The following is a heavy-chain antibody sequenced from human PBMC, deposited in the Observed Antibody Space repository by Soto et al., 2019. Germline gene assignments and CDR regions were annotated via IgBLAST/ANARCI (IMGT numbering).Heavy chain of an antibody. CDR3: ALDYYGSGSYPNDAFDI. CDR1: GFTFSSSA. Sequence: EVQLLESGGGWVQPGGSLRLSCAASGFTFSSSAMSWVRQAPGKRLEWVSAISGSGGSPYYADSVKGRFTISRDNYKKTLYLQMNSLRAEDTAVYYCALDYYGSGSYPNDAFDIWGQGTMVTVSS. V-gene: IGHV3-23*01. D-gene: IGHD3-10*01. CDR2: ISGSGGSP. J-gene: IGHJ3*02.